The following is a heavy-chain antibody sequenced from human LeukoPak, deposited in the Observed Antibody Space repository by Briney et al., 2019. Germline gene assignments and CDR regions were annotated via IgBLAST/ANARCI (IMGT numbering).Heavy chain of an antibody. Sequence: SETLSLTCTVSGGSISSYYWSWIRQPAGKGLEWIGRIYTSGSTNYNPSLKSRVTMSVDTSKNQFSLKLSSVTAADTAVYYCARSYYDSSGYYCDAFDSWGQGTMVTVSS. J-gene: IGHJ3*02. D-gene: IGHD3-22*01. CDR3: ARSYYDSSGYYCDAFDS. CDR1: GGSISSYY. V-gene: IGHV4-4*07. CDR2: IYTSGST.